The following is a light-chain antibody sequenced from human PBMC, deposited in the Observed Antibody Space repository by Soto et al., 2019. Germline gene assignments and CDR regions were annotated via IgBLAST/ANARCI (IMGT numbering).Light chain of an antibody. CDR2: EVS. V-gene: IGLV2-14*01. J-gene: IGLJ3*02. CDR3: SSYTSGTTLWV. CDR1: SSDVGGYDS. Sequence: QSALTQPASVSGSPGQSITISCTGTSSDVGGYDSVSWYQQHPGKAPKLMISEVSNRPSGVSNRFSGSKSGNTASLTISGLQAEDEDDYYCSSYTSGTTLWVFGGGTKLTVL.